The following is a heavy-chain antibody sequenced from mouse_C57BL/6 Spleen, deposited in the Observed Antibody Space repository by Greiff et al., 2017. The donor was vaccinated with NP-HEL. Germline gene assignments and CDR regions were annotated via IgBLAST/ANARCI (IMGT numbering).Heavy chain of an antibody. CDR2: ISSGSSTI. V-gene: IGHV5-17*01. D-gene: IGHD4-1*01. CDR3: ARYIGTHVELGRGAMDY. J-gene: IGHJ4*01. CDR1: GFTFSDYG. Sequence: EVKLVESGGGLVKPGGSLKLSCAASGFTFSDYGMHWVRQAPEKGLEWVAYISSGSSTIYYADTVKGRFTISRDNAKNTLFLQMTSLRSEDTAMYYCARYIGTHVELGRGAMDYWGQGTSVTVSS.